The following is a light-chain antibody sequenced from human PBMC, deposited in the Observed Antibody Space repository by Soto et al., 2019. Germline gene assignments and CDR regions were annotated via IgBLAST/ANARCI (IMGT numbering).Light chain of an antibody. J-gene: IGKJ1*01. CDR3: QQYHSYWT. V-gene: IGKV1-5*01. CDR1: QTITRW. CDR2: DAS. Sequence: NQMSQSAATLSAYVGDRVTITCRASQTITRWMAWYQQRPGKAPKLLIYDASSLESGVPQRFSGSGSGTEFTLTISSLQTDDFSTYYCQQYHSYWTFGQGTKVDI.